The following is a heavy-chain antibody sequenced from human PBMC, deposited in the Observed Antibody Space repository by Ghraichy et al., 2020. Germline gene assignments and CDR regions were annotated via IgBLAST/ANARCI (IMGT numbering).Heavy chain of an antibody. D-gene: IGHD3-10*01. CDR2: ISSYNGHT. CDR1: GYTFINYA. J-gene: IGHJ6*02. Sequence: ASVKVSCKASGYTFINYAFGWVRQAPGQGLEWMGWISSYNGHTNYAQKIQGRVTMSTDTSTRTVHMELRSLTSDATAVYYCARSRIASYYEDHFYGMDVWGQGTTVIVSS. V-gene: IGHV1-18*01. CDR3: ARSRIASYYEDHFYGMDV.